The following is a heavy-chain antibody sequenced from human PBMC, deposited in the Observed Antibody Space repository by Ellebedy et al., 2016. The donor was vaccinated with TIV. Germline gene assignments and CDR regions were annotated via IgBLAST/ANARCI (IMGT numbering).Heavy chain of an antibody. CDR1: GDTFTDTY. Sequence: AASVKVSCKASGDTFTDTYVHWVRQAPGHGLEWMGWINPDSGTNYAERFQDRVAMTRDTSINTAYMEVIRLTSDETAVYYGATGERDSAADWGRGTLVTVSS. CDR2: INPDSGT. V-gene: IGHV1-2*02. D-gene: IGHD5-24*01. J-gene: IGHJ1*01. CDR3: ATGERDSAAD.